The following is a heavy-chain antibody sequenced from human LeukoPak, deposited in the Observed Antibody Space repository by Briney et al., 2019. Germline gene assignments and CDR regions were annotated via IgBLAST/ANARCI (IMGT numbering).Heavy chain of an antibody. J-gene: IGHJ4*02. CDR1: GYTFTGYY. V-gene: IGHV1-2*02. CDR2: INPNSGGT. D-gene: IGHD3/OR15-3a*01. Sequence: ASVKVSCKASGYTFTGYYMHWVRQAPGQGLEWMGWINPNSGGTNYAQKFQGRVTMTRDTSISTAYMELSRLRSDDTAVYYCARDPWGTGYYHFDYWGQGTLVTVSS. CDR3: ARDPWGTGYYHFDY.